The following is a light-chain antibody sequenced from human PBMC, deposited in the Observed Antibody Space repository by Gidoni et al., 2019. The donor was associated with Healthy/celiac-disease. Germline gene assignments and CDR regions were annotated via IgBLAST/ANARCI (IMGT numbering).Light chain of an antibody. Sequence: DIQMTQSPSTLSASVGDRVTITCRASQSISSWLAWYQQKPGKAPKLLIYKASSLESGVPSRFSGSGSGTEFTLTISSLQPDDFATYYCQQYNSYSRLFXQXTKVEIK. CDR2: KAS. CDR1: QSISSW. J-gene: IGKJ1*01. V-gene: IGKV1-5*03. CDR3: QQYNSYSRL.